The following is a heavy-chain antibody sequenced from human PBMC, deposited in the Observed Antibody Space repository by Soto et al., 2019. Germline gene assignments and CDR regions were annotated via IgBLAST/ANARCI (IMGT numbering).Heavy chain of an antibody. CDR2: IYPGDSDT. CDR1: GYRFTNYW. CDR3: ARTVRVDPGAIWASVDYYFDY. D-gene: IGHD2-2*01. J-gene: IGHJ4*02. Sequence: PGESLKISCRGSGYRFTNYWIGWVRQMPGKGLEWMGIIYPGDSDTRYSPSFQGQVTISADKSISTAYLQWSSLKASDTAMYFCARTVRVDPGAIWASVDYYFDYWGQGTLVTVSS. V-gene: IGHV5-51*01.